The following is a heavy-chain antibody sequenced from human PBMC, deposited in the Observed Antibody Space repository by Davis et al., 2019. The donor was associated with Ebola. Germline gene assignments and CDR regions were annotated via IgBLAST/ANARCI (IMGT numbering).Heavy chain of an antibody. CDR2: INHSGST. V-gene: IGHV4-34*01. CDR3: ARGQTYYDFWSGFGGGWFDP. Sequence: SETLSLTCAVYGGSFSGYYWSWIRQPPGKGLEWIGEINHSGSTNYNPSLKIRVTISVDTSKNQFSLKLSSVTAADTAVYYCARGQTYYDFWSGFGGGWFDPWGQGTLVTVSS. J-gene: IGHJ5*02. D-gene: IGHD3-3*01. CDR1: GGSFSGYY.